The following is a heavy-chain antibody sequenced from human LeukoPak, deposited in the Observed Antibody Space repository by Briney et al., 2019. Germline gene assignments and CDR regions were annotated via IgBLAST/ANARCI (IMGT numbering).Heavy chain of an antibody. V-gene: IGHV1-46*01. CDR1: GYTFTSYY. D-gene: IGHD1-26*01. CDR3: ATIVGATSRGTDAFDI. Sequence: ASVKVSCKASGYTFTSYYMHWVRQAPGQGLEWMGIINPSGGSTSYAQKFQGRVTMTRDTSTSTVYMELSSLRSEDTAVHYCATIVGATSRGTDAFDIWGQGTMVTVSS. J-gene: IGHJ3*02. CDR2: INPSGGST.